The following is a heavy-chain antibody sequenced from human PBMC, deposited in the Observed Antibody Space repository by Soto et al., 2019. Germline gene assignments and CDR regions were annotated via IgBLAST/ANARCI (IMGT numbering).Heavy chain of an antibody. Sequence: EVQLLESGGGLVQPGGSLRLSCAASGFIFSSYAMSWVRQAPGKGLEWVSAISGSGGITYYADSVKGRFTISRDNSKNTLYLQMISLRAADTAVYYCATEVVPGFGDVQYYFDYWCQGTLVTVSS. D-gene: IGHD3-10*01. CDR2: ISGSGGIT. CDR1: GFIFSSYA. CDR3: ATEVVPGFGDVQYYFDY. J-gene: IGHJ4*02. V-gene: IGHV3-23*01.